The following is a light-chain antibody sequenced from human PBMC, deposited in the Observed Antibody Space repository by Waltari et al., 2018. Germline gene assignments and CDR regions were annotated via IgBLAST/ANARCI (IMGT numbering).Light chain of an antibody. CDR1: QSVSSY. Sequence: DIVLTQSPATLSLSPGERATLSCRASQSVSSYLAWYQQKPGQAPRLLIYDASNRATVIPAMFSGSGSGTDFTLTISSLEPEDFAVYFCQQRSNWPPVYTFGQGTKLDIK. CDR3: QQRSNWPPVYT. CDR2: DAS. V-gene: IGKV3-11*01. J-gene: IGKJ2*01.